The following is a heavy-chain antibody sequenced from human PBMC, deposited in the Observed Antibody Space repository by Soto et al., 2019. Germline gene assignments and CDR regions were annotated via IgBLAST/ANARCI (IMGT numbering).Heavy chain of an antibody. Sequence: PSETLSLTCTVSGGSISSGGYYWSWIRQHPGKGLEWIGYIYYSGSTYYNPSLKSRVTISVDTSKNQFSLKLSSVTAADTAVYYCARDLTTVTAPGWSDPWGQGTLVTVSS. D-gene: IGHD4-4*01. J-gene: IGHJ5*02. CDR2: IYYSGST. CDR3: ARDLTTVTAPGWSDP. V-gene: IGHV4-31*03. CDR1: GGSISSGGYY.